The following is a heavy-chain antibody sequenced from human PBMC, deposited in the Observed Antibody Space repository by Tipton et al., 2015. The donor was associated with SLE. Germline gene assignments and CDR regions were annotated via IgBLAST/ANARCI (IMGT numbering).Heavy chain of an antibody. D-gene: IGHD3-22*01. CDR2: IRSKAYGGTT. Sequence: SLRLSCTASGFTFGDYAMSWVRQAPGKGLEWVGFIRSKAYGGTTEYAASVKGGFTISRDDSKSIAYLQMNSLKTEDTAVYYCTGDSSGPHAFDIWGQGTMVTVSS. J-gene: IGHJ3*02. V-gene: IGHV3-49*04. CDR3: TGDSSGPHAFDI. CDR1: GFTFGDYA.